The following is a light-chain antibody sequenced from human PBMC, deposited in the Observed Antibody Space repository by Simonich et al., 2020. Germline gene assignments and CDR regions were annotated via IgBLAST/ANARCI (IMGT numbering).Light chain of an antibody. V-gene: IGKV3-11*01. Sequence: IVLTQSPATLSLSPGERATLSCRASQSVRSYLAWYQQKPGQAPRLLIYDASNRATGIPAMFSGSGSGTDITLTISSLEPEDFAVYYCQQRSNWPPYTFGQGTKLEIK. J-gene: IGKJ2*01. CDR3: QQRSNWPPYT. CDR1: QSVRSY. CDR2: DAS.